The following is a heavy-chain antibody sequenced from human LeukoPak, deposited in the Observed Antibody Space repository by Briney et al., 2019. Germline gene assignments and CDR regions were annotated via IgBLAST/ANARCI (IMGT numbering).Heavy chain of an antibody. V-gene: IGHV4-39*07. CDR1: GGSISSGDYY. J-gene: IGHJ3*02. CDR2: INHSGST. D-gene: IGHD5-24*01. Sequence: PSETLSLTCTVSGGSISSGDYYWSWVRQPPGKGLGWDGEINHSGSTNYNPSLKSRVTISVDTSKNQFSLKLSSVTAADTAVYYCARARARWLQLDAFDIWGQGTMVTVSS. CDR3: ARARARWLQLDAFDI.